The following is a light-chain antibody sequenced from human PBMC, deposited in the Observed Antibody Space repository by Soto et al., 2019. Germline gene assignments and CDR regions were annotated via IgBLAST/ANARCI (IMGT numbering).Light chain of an antibody. V-gene: IGKV1-5*01. Sequence: DIQMTQSPSTLSASVGDRVTITCRASQSIDSWMAWYQQKPGKPPKLLIYDASSLKSGVPSRFSGDGSGTEFTLTITSLQPDDFATYFCQQYKTYSYTFGQGTKLEIK. CDR1: QSIDSW. CDR2: DAS. CDR3: QQYKTYSYT. J-gene: IGKJ2*01.